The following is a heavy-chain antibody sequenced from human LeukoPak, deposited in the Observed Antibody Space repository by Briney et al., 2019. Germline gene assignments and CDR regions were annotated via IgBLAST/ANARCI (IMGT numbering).Heavy chain of an antibody. Sequence: PSETLSLTCTVSGGSISSYYWSWIRQPPGKGLEWIGYIYYSGTTYYNSSLKSRLAISVDTSKNQFSLKLSSVTAADTAVYFCAREDDSSGYPTTLFDSWGQGTLVTVSS. CDR3: AREDDSSGYPTTLFDS. V-gene: IGHV4-59*12. CDR2: IYYSGTT. CDR1: GGSISSYY. J-gene: IGHJ4*02. D-gene: IGHD3-22*01.